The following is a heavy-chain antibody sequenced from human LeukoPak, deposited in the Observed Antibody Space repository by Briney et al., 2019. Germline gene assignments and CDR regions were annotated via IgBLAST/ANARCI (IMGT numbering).Heavy chain of an antibody. CDR2: INPNSGST. CDR1: GYTFTGYY. J-gene: IGHJ2*01. CDR3: ARVRVGGNSDWYFDL. Sequence: ASVKVSCKASGYTFTGYYMHWVRQAPGQGLEWMGWINPNSGSTNYAQKFQGRVTMTRDTSISTAYMELSRLRSDDTAVYYCARVRVGGNSDWYFDLWGRGTLVTVSS. V-gene: IGHV1-2*02. D-gene: IGHD4-23*01.